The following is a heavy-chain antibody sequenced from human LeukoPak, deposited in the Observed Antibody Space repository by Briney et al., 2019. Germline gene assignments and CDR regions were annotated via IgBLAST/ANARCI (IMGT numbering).Heavy chain of an antibody. D-gene: IGHD1-26*01. V-gene: IGHV4-59*01. J-gene: IGHJ3*02. CDR3: ARGLVGLTPHAGVFQI. CDR2: IYSNGNT. CDR1: GGSFSSSY. Sequence: SETLSLTCIVSGGSFSSSYWSWIRQPPGKGLEWIAYIYSNGNTDSNPSLKSRVTIAVDTSQSQFSLKLSSVTAADTAVYYCARGLVGLTPHAGVFQIWGQGTKVTVSS.